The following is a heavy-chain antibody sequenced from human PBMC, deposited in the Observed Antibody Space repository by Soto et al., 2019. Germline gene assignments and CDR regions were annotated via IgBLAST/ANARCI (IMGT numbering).Heavy chain of an antibody. J-gene: IGHJ6*02. CDR3: ATKDDHKDDQPYYYGMDI. CDR2: ISVFNGDT. Sequence: ASVKVSCKAIGYTSSSYGINWVRQAPGQGLEWMGWISVFNGDTKYAQKFQSRVAITKDPGTSTAHMELRSLRSDDAAVYFCATKDDHKDDQPYYYGMDIWGQGTTVT. V-gene: IGHV1-18*01. CDR1: GYTSSSYG. D-gene: IGHD3-16*01.